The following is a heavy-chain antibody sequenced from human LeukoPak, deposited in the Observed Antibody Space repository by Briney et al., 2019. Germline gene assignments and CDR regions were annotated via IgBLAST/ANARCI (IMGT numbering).Heavy chain of an antibody. D-gene: IGHD1-26*01. V-gene: IGHV1-2*02. CDR1: GYTFTGFY. CDR2: INPNTGGT. Sequence: ASVKVSCKSSGYTFTGFYMHWLRQAPGQGLEWMGWINPNTGGTNYAQKFQGRVTMTRDTSISTAYMELNRLTSGDTAVYYCARDGALDYWGQGTLVTVSS. CDR3: ARDGALDY. J-gene: IGHJ4*02.